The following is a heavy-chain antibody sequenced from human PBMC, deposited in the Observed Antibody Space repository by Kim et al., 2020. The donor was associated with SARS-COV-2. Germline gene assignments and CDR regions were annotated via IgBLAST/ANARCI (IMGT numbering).Heavy chain of an antibody. CDR2: ISGSGYNT. D-gene: IGHD6-13*01. J-gene: IGHJ4*02. CDR3: AKDRAAAAGTGQFGY. Sequence: GGSLRLSCAASGFTFSSYAMTWVRQAPGKGLEWVSAISGSGYNTYYADSGRGRFTISRDSSQSTVFLQVTSLRDDDTAVYYRAKDRAAAAGTGQFGYWGQGTLVTVSS. CDR1: GFTFSSYA. V-gene: IGHV3-23*01.